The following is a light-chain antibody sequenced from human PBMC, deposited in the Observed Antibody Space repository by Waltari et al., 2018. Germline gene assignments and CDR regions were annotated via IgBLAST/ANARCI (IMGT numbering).Light chain of an antibody. Sequence: QSALTQPPSAPGSPGQSVTISCTGTSSDVGNYNYVSWYQHPPGKAPKLMIYEVSKRPSGVPDRFSGSKSGNTASLTVSGLQAEDEADYYCCSYAGSNSLVFGGGTKLTVL. J-gene: IGLJ2*01. V-gene: IGLV2-8*01. CDR1: SSDVGNYNY. CDR3: CSYAGSNSLV. CDR2: EVS.